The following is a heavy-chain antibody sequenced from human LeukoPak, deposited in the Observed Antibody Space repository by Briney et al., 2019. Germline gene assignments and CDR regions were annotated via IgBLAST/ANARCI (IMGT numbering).Heavy chain of an antibody. V-gene: IGHV1-69*04. CDR1: GGTFSSYA. CDR3: ARDLSTGTTLDYHYGMDV. Sequence: SVKVSCKASGGTFSSYAISWVRQAPGQGLEWMGRIIPILGIANYAQKFQGRVTITADKSTSTAYMELSSLRSEDTAVYYCARDLSTGTTLDYHYGMDVWGQGTTVTVSS. J-gene: IGHJ6*02. D-gene: IGHD1-7*01. CDR2: IIPILGIA.